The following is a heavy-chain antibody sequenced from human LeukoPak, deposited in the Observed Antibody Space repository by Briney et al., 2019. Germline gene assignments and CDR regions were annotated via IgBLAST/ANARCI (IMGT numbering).Heavy chain of an antibody. D-gene: IGHD2-2*01. CDR3: ARGRTSLL. CDR1: GFTFSTYG. Sequence: GGSLRLSCAASGFTFSTYGMSWVRQAPGKGLEWVSGISGGGGSTYYADSAKGRFTISRDNSKNTLYLQMNSLRAEDTAVYYCARGRTSLLWGRGTLVTVSS. V-gene: IGHV3-23*01. CDR2: ISGGGGST. J-gene: IGHJ2*01.